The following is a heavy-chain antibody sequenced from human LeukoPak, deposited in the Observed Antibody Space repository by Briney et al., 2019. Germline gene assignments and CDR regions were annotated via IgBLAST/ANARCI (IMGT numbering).Heavy chain of an antibody. V-gene: IGHV1-2*02. J-gene: IGHJ5*02. CDR1: GYTFTGYY. CDR2: INPNSGGT. CDR3: ARDLGGSYMEFDP. D-gene: IGHD1-26*01. Sequence: ASVKVSCKASGYTFTGYYMHWVRQAPGQGLEWMGWINPNSGGTNYAQKFQGRVTMTRDTSISTAYMELSRLRSDDTAVYYCARDLGGSYMEFDPWGQGTLVTVSS.